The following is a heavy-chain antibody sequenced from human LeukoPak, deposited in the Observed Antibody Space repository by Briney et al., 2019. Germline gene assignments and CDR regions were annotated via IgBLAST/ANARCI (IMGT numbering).Heavy chain of an antibody. CDR2: INPNSGGT. Sequence: ASVKVSCKASGYTFTGYYMHWVRQAPGQGLEWMGWINPNSGGTNYAQKFQGRVTMTSDTSITTAYMELNRLRSDETAVYYCARGTYWASLDHWGQGTLVTVSS. CDR1: GYTFTGYY. CDR3: ARGTYWASLDH. D-gene: IGHD2-8*02. J-gene: IGHJ4*02. V-gene: IGHV1-2*02.